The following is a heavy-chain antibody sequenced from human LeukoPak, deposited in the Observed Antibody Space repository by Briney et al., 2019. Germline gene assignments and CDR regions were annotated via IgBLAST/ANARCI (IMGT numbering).Heavy chain of an antibody. CDR3: ATHDPDTAMVKGLPGIAAAGIPRDDY. Sequence: GGSLRLSCAASGFTFSSYWMSWVRQAPGKGLEWVANIKQDGSEKYYVDSVKGRFTISRDNAKNSLYLQMNSLRAEDTAVYYCATHDPDTAMVKGLPGIAAAGIPRDDYWGQGTLVTVSS. D-gene: IGHD6-13*01. CDR2: IKQDGSEK. CDR1: GFTFSSYW. V-gene: IGHV3-7*03. J-gene: IGHJ4*02.